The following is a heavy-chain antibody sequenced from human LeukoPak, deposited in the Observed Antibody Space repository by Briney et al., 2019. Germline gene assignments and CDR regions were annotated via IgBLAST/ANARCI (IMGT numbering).Heavy chain of an antibody. J-gene: IGHJ4*02. Sequence: GGSLRLSCAASGFTFSRYWMSWVRQAPGKGLEWLAVIWSDGSNKYYADSAKGRFTISRDNSKNTLYLEMNSLRAEDTAVYFCARARSSTFSYSDYWGQGTLVTVSS. CDR3: ARARSSTFSYSDY. CDR1: GFTFSRYW. V-gene: IGHV3-33*07. D-gene: IGHD2-21*01. CDR2: IWSDGSNK.